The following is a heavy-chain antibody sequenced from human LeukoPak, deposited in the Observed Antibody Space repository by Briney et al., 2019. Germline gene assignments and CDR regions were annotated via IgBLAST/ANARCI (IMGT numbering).Heavy chain of an antibody. D-gene: IGHD3-9*01. CDR1: GGSISTYY. CDR3: ARARYDILTGYYRVAFDY. Sequence: SETLSLTCTVSGGSISTYYWSWIRQPAGKQLEWIGRIYTSGSTNYNPSLKSRVTISIDTSKNQFSLKLSSVTAADTAVYYCARARYDILTGYYRVAFDYWGQGTLVTVSS. CDR2: IYTSGST. V-gene: IGHV4-4*07. J-gene: IGHJ4*02.